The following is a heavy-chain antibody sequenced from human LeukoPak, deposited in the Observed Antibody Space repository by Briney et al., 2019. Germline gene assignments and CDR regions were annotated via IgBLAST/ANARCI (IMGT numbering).Heavy chain of an antibody. CDR3: ARLDSLVREVHDAFEI. CDR1: GGSFIGYY. CDR2: IYYTGRT. Sequence: PSETLSLTCAVYGGSFIGYYWSWIRQPPGKGLEWIGSIYYTGRTYYCPSLKSRVNISVDTSKNQFSLKLRSMTAADRAVYYCARLDSLVREVHDAFEIWGQGTMVTISS. J-gene: IGHJ3*02. D-gene: IGHD3-10*01. V-gene: IGHV4-34*01.